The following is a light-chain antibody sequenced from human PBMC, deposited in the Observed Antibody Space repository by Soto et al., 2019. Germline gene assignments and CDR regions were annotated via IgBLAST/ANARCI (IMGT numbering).Light chain of an antibody. CDR1: SSDVGGYNY. V-gene: IGLV2-14*01. CDR2: DVS. J-gene: IGLJ2*01. CDR3: TSYIASSTLVV. Sequence: QSALTQPASVSGSPGQSITISCTGTSSDVGGYNYVSWYQQHPGKAPKLMIFDVSDRPSGVSNRFSGSKSGNTASLTISGLQAEDEGDYYCTSYIASSTLVVFGGGTKLTVL.